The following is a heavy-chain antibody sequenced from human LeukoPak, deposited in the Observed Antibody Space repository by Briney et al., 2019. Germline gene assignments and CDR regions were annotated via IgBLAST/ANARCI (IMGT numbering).Heavy chain of an antibody. J-gene: IGHJ4*02. Sequence: ASVKVSCKASGCTFSSYAISWVRQAPGQGLEWMGRIIPILGIANYAQKFQGRVTITADKSTSTDYMELSSLRSEDTAVYYCAREAVVTAGSNYYFDYWGQGTVVTVS. CDR3: AREAVVTAGSNYYFDY. D-gene: IGHD2-21*02. CDR2: IIPILGIA. V-gene: IGHV1-69*04. CDR1: GCTFSSYA.